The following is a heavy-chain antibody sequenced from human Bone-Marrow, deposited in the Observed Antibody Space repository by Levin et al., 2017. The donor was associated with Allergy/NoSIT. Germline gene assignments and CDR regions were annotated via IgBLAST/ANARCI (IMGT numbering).Heavy chain of an antibody. CDR1: GFTFSIYS. D-gene: IGHD2-8*02. V-gene: IGHV3-21*04. Sequence: PGGSLRLSCTVSGFTFSIYSINWVRQAPGKGLEWVSSISSSGSDMYYVDSVKGRFTISRDNAKNSLTLQMNSLRAEDTAVYYCARRTIRAVRVADNGAFHIWGRVTVVSFSS. CDR3: ARRTIRAVRVADNGAFHI. J-gene: IGHJ3*02. CDR2: ISSSGSDM.